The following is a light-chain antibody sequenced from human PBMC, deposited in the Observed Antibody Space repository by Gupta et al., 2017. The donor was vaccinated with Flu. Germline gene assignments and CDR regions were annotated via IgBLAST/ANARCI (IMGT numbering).Light chain of an antibody. Sequence: SCSGSTNNVGYNDVAGYQHLPGPAPKLLTYDDNKRPSGIPERFSASRSGTSATLGIAGLQTGDEAAYYCGTWDVSLNASVFGGGTELTVL. CDR2: DDN. J-gene: IGLJ3*02. CDR1: TNNVGYND. CDR3: GTWDVSLNASV. V-gene: IGLV1-51*01.